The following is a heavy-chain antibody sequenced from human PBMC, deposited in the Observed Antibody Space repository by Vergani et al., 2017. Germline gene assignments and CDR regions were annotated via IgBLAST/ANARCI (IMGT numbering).Heavy chain of an antibody. D-gene: IGHD3-9*01. CDR2: IIPMFGTT. V-gene: IGHV1-69*18. Sequence: QVQLMQSGPVMKKPGGSMKVSCKASGGTFSSYAISWVRQAPGQGLEWMGRIIPMFGTTHYAQKFQGRITITADESTSTAYMELSSLRSEDTAVYYCARDTRRSFDVSYDFDSWGQGTLVTVSS. CDR3: ARDTRRSFDVSYDFDS. CDR1: GGTFSSYA. J-gene: IGHJ4*02.